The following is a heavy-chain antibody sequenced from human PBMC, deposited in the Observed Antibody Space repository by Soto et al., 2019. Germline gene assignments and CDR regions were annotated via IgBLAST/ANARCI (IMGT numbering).Heavy chain of an antibody. CDR1: GGSVSSGNYY. V-gene: IGHV4-61*01. CDR3: ARSIRPQYYDFWSGYSGLFYP. D-gene: IGHD3-3*01. J-gene: IGHJ5*02. CDR2: IYYSGST. Sequence: SETLSLTCTVSGGSVSSGNYYWNWIRQPPGKGLEWIGHIYYSGSTNYNPSLKSRVTISVDTSKNQFSLKLSSVTAADTAVYYCARSIRPQYYDFWSGYSGLFYPWSQGTLVTVSS.